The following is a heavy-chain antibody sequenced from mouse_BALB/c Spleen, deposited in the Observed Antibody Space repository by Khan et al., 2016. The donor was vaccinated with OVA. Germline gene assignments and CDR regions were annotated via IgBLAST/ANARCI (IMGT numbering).Heavy chain of an antibody. CDR2: ISDGGTEI. J-gene: IGHJ3*01. CDR1: GFTFSDYY. V-gene: IGHV5-4*02. D-gene: IGHD2-13*01. Sequence: EVELVEAGGGLVKPGGSLKLSCAASGFTFSDYYMYWVRQTPEKRLEWVATISDGGTEIYYLDNVKGRFTISRDNAKNNLYLQMSSLKAEDTAMYYCIRGSCGDPFAYWGHGTLVTVSA. CDR3: IRGSCGDPFAY.